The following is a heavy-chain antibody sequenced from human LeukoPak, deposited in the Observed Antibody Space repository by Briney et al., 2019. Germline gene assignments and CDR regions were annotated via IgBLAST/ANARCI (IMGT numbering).Heavy chain of an antibody. CDR2: ISANNGNT. D-gene: IGHD1-26*01. CDR3: ARDGLDGWELPSVDY. J-gene: IGHJ4*02. CDR1: GYAFTNYG. V-gene: IGHV1-18*01. Sequence: ASVKVSCKASGYAFTNYGISWVRQAPGQGLGWMGWISANNGNTNYAQKFQGRVTMTTDTSKSTAYMELRSLRSADASVYYWARDGLDGWELPSVDYWGQGTLVSVSS.